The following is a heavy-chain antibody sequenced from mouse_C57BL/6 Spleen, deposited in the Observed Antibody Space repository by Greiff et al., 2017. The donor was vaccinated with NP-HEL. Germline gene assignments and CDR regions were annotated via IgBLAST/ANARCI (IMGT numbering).Heavy chain of an antibody. CDR1: GYTFTSYW. V-gene: IGHV1-50*01. CDR3: ASHYYGSSPLAY. Sequence: QVQLQQPGAELVKPGASVKLSCKASGYTFTSYWMQWVKQRPGQGLEWIGEIDPSDSYTNYNQKFKGKATLTVDTSSSTAYMQLSSLTSEDSAVYYCASHYYGSSPLAYWGQGTLVTVSA. D-gene: IGHD1-1*01. J-gene: IGHJ3*01. CDR2: IDPSDSYT.